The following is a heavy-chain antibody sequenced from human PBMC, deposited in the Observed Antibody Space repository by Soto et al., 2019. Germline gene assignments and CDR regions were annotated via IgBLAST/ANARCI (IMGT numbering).Heavy chain of an antibody. CDR2: ISGSGGST. J-gene: IGHJ6*02. CDR3: AKDLLGPWLVHTSDYYGMDV. CDR1: GFTFSSYA. D-gene: IGHD6-19*01. Sequence: GGSLRLSCAASGFTFSSYAMSWVRQAPGKGLEWVSAISGSGGSTYYADSVKGRFTISRDNSKNTLYLQMNSLRAEDTAVYYCAKDLLGPWLVHTSDYYGMDVWGQGTTVTVS. V-gene: IGHV3-23*01.